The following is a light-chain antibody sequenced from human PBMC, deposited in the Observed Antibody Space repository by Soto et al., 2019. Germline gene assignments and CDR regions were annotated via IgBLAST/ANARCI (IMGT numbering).Light chain of an antibody. CDR1: SRDVGAYKY. Sequence: QSVLTQPASVSGSPGQSITISCTGTSRDVGAYKYLSWYQQHPGRGPQLIIFEVRNRPSGISNRFSGSKSGNTASLTISGLQPEDEADYYCSSFTTSSAVVFGTGTKLTVL. V-gene: IGLV2-14*01. CDR2: EVR. J-gene: IGLJ1*01. CDR3: SSFTTSSAVV.